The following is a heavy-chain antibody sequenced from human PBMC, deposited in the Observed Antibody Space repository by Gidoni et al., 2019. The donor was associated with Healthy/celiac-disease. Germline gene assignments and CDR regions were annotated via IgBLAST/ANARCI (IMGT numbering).Heavy chain of an antibody. V-gene: IGHV4-59*01. CDR1: GGSISSYY. Sequence: QVQLQESGPGLVKPSETLSLTCTVSGGSISSYYWSWIRQPPGKGLEWIGYIYYSGSTNYHPSLKSRVTISVDTSKNQFSLKLSSVTAADTAVYYCARDASPLLTTGTYGMDVWGQGTTVTVSS. CDR2: IYYSGST. D-gene: IGHD4-17*01. J-gene: IGHJ6*02. CDR3: ARDASPLLTTGTYGMDV.